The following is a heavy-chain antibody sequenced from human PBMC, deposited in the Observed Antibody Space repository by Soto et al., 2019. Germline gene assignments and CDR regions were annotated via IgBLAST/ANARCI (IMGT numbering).Heavy chain of an antibody. CDR1: GGSISSNDW. CDR2: TFHSGST. J-gene: IGHJ4*02. V-gene: IGHV4-4*02. CDR3: ARTYHYDSSGYFYYFDY. Sequence: QVQLQESGPGLVKPSGTLSLTCAVSGGSISSNDWWTWVRQPPGKGLEWIAETFHSGSTNYNPSLKSRVTISVDKSKHQFSLKLSSVTDADTAVYYCARTYHYDSSGYFYYFDYWGQGTLVTVSS. D-gene: IGHD3-22*01.